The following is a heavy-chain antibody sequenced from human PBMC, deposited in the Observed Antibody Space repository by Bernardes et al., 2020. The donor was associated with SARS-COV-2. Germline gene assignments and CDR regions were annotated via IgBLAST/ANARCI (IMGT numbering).Heavy chain of an antibody. D-gene: IGHD2-2*02. CDR3: ARMGVDCSSTSCYSSGWYYFDY. CDR2: IKQDGSEK. J-gene: IGHJ4*02. CDR1: GFTFSSYW. V-gene: IGHV3-7*01. Sequence: GGSLRLSCAASGFTFSSYWMSWVRQAPGKGLEWVANIKQDGSEKYYVDSVKGRFTISRDNAKNSLYLQMNSLRAEDTAVYYCARMGVDCSSTSCYSSGWYYFDYWGQGTLVTVSS.